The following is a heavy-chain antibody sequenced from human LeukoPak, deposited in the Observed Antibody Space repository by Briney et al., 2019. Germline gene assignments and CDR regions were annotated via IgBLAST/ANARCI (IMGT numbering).Heavy chain of an antibody. CDR1: GFTFSSYC. J-gene: IGHJ4*02. Sequence: SGGSLRLSCAASGFTFSSYCMNWVRQAPGKGPEWVSYISRSSSTIYYADSVRGRFTISRDNAKNSLYLQMNSLRAEDTAVYYCARRLRWFGDHYFDYLGQGTLVTVSS. CDR2: ISRSSSTI. D-gene: IGHD3-10*01. V-gene: IGHV3-48*01. CDR3: ARRLRWFGDHYFDY.